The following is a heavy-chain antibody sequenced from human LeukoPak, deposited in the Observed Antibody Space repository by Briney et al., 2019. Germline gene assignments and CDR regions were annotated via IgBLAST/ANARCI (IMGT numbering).Heavy chain of an antibody. Sequence: SETPSLTCTVSGGSVSSGTYFWSWVRQPPGKGLESIGSIYYSGSTNFDPSLKSRVIISVDTSKNQFSLKLSSVTAADTAVYYCARGAWFGELSYGMDVWGQGTTVTVSS. J-gene: IGHJ6*02. CDR1: GGSVSSGTYF. CDR3: ARGAWFGELSYGMDV. V-gene: IGHV4-61*01. D-gene: IGHD3-10*01. CDR2: IYYSGST.